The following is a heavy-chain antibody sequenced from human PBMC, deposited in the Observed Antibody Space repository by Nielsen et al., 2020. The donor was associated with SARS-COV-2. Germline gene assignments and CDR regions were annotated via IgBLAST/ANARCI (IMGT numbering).Heavy chain of an antibody. V-gene: IGHV3-30*18. Sequence: LKISCAASRFTFSSYGMHWVRQAPGKGLEWVAVISYDRSNKYYADSVKGRFTISRDNSKNTLYLQMNSLRAEDTAVYYCAKDESGIRYDFWSGYYRFDYWGQGTLVTVSS. J-gene: IGHJ4*02. D-gene: IGHD3-3*01. CDR3: AKDESGIRYDFWSGYYRFDY. CDR1: RFTFSSYG. CDR2: ISYDRSNK.